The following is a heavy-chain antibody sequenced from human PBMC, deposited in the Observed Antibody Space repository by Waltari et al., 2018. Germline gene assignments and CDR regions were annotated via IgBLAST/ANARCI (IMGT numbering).Heavy chain of an antibody. Sequence: QVQLVQSGAEVKRPGASVMVSGKASGYTLSGYYFNWVRQAPGQGLEWMGRFNPSSGDTDYAQKFQGRVTMTRDTSINTAYLELTSLTSDDTAVYYCAKTGDFYSLEYWGQGSLVTVSS. CDR1: GYTLSGYY. CDR2: FNPSSGDT. D-gene: IGHD3-3*01. J-gene: IGHJ4*02. V-gene: IGHV1-2*06. CDR3: AKTGDFYSLEY.